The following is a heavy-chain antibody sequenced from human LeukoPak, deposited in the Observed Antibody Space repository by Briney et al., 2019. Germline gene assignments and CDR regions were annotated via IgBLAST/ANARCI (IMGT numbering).Heavy chain of an antibody. J-gene: IGHJ3*02. CDR2: FHYSGN. V-gene: IGHV4-59*01. CDR1: VGSIKGSY. D-gene: IGHD2-21*01. CDR3: VRACDMAFDI. Sequence: SETLSLTCTVSVGSIKGSYWSWIRQPPGKRRECIGNFHYSGNNYNPSLNKRLTRSVDTYKNQHSLYVTSLTATHTHLYYCVRACDMAFDIWGQGTMVSVSA.